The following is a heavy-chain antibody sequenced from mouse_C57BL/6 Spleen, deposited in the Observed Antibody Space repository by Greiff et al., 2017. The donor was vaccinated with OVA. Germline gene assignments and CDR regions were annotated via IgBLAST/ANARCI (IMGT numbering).Heavy chain of an antibody. D-gene: IGHD1-1*01. Sequence: VQLQQSGAELVKPGASVKISCKASGYAFSSYWMNWVKQRPGKGLEWIGQIYPGDGDTNYNGKFKGKATLTADKSSSTAYMQLSSLTSEDSAVYFCARESTTVVAPYYFDYWGQGTTLTVSS. CDR3: ARESTTVVAPYYFDY. J-gene: IGHJ2*01. CDR1: GYAFSSYW. CDR2: IYPGDGDT. V-gene: IGHV1-80*01.